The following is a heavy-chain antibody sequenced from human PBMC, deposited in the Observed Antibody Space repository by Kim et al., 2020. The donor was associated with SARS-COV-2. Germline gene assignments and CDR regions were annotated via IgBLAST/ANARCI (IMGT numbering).Heavy chain of an antibody. D-gene: IGHD3-10*01. J-gene: IGHJ4*01. CDR2: INPNSGGT. CDR1: GYIFSDYY. V-gene: IGHV1-2*02. Sequence: ASVKVSCKASGYIFSDYYIHWVRQAPGQGLEWMGWINPNSGGTKYAQKFQGRVTMTRDTSISAAYMELSRLRSDDTAMYYCARDGGSGKEGLDYFDFWG. CDR3: ARDGGSGKEGLDYFDF.